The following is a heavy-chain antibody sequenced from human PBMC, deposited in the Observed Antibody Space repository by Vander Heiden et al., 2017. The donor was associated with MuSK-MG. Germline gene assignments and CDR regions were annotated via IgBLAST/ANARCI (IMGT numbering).Heavy chain of an antibody. CDR2: IYYSGST. CDR1: VGSIRSGGYY. J-gene: IGHJ4*02. V-gene: IGHV4-31*03. CDR3: ARGYDFWSGSYYFDY. Sequence: QVQLQESGPGPVKPSQTLSLTCTVPVGSIRSGGYYWSWIRQHPGKGLEWIGYIYYSGSTYYNPSLKSRVTISVDTSKNQFSLKLSSVTAADTAVYYCARGYDFWSGSYYFDYWGQGTLVTVSS. D-gene: IGHD3-3*01.